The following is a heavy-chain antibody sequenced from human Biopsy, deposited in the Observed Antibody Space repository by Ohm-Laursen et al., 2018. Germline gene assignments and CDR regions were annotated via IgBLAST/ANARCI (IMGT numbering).Heavy chain of an antibody. D-gene: IGHD2-8*01. J-gene: IGHJ4*02. CDR2: IYPNSGDT. CDR3: ARDPLNGHKHFDY. CDR1: SYTFTDYN. V-gene: IGHV1-2*02. Sequence: ASVKVSCKASSYTFTDYNIHWMRQAPGQGLEWLGSIYPNSGDTDFAQKFQGRVSMTRDTSISTAYLALGSLRSADTAIYYCARDPLNGHKHFDYWGQGSLVTVSS.